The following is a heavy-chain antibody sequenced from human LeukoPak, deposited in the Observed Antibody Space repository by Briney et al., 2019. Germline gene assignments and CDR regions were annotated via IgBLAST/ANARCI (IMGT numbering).Heavy chain of an antibody. CDR2: IYYIGST. J-gene: IGHJ3*02. V-gene: IGHV4-59*01. Sequence: SETLSLTCTVSGGSIRSYYWSWIRQPPGEGLEWFGYIYYIGSTNYNPSLKSRVTISVDTSKNKFSLELSSVTAADTAIYYCARSDIYCSDGTCPPNTFDAFDIWGQGTMVTVSS. D-gene: IGHD2-15*01. CDR1: GGSIRSYY. CDR3: ARSDIYCSDGTCPPNTFDAFDI.